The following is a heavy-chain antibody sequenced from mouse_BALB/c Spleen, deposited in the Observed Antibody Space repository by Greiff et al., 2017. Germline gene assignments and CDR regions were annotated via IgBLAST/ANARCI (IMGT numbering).Heavy chain of an antibody. CDR2: ISYDGSN. J-gene: IGHJ2*01. CDR1: GYSITSGYY. CDR3: ARDGKRYYFDY. D-gene: IGHD2-1*01. Sequence: EVQLQQSGPGLVKPSQSLSLTCSVTGYSITSGYYWNWIRQFPGNKLEWMGYISYDGSNNYNPSLKNRISITRDTSKNQFFLKLNSVTTEDTATYYCARDGKRYYFDYGGQGTTLTVSS. V-gene: IGHV3-6*02.